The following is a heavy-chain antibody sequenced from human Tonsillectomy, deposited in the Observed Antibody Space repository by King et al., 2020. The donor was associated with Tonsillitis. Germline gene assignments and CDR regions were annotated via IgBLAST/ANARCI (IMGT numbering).Heavy chain of an antibody. V-gene: IGHV3-73*02. CDR1: GFTFSGSA. CDR2: IRSKANSYAT. J-gene: IGHJ4*02. D-gene: IGHD3-10*01. CDR3: TRLHYYGSGDTDY. Sequence: VQLVESGGGLVQPGGSLKLSCAASGFTFSGSAMHWVRQASGKGLEWVGRIRSKANSYATAYAASVKGRFTISRDDSKNTAYLQMNSLKTEDTDVYYCTRLHYYGSGDTDYWGQGTLVTVSS.